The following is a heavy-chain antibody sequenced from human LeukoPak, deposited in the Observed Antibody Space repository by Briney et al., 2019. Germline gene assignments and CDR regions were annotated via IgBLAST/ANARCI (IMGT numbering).Heavy chain of an antibody. J-gene: IGHJ3*02. CDR2: IIPILGIA. Sequence: ASVTVSCKASGGTFSSYAISWVRQAPGQGLEWMGRIIPILGIANYAQKFQGRVTITADISTSTAYMELNSLRYEDTAVYYCAKDREMATGGFDIWGQGTMVTVYS. D-gene: IGHD5-24*01. V-gene: IGHV1-69*04. CDR3: AKDREMATGGFDI. CDR1: GGTFSSYA.